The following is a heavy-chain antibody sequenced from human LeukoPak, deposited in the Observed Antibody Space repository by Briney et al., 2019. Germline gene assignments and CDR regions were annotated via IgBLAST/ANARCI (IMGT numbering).Heavy chain of an antibody. D-gene: IGHD3-22*01. V-gene: IGHV4-34*01. CDR1: GGSFSGYY. Sequence: SETLSLTCAVYGGSFSGYYWSWIPQPAGKGLEWIGEINHSGSTNYNPYLKSRVTISVDTSKNQFSLKLSSVTAADTAVYYCARGANYYDSSGYYIAAGFDYWGQGTLVTVSS. J-gene: IGHJ4*02. CDR2: INHSGST. CDR3: ARGANYYDSSGYYIAAGFDY.